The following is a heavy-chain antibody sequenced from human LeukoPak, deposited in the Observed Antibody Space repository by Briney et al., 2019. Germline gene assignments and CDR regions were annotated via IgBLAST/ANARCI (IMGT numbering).Heavy chain of an antibody. CDR3: ARERTSGSYYWFDP. CDR1: GDSVSSNSAA. Sequence: SQTLSLTCAISGDSVSSNSAAWNWIRQSPSRGLEWLGRTYYRSKWYNDYAVSVKSRITINPDTSKNQFSLKLSSVTAADTAVYYCARERTSGSYYWFDPWGQGTLVTVSS. V-gene: IGHV6-1*01. D-gene: IGHD1-26*01. CDR2: TYYRSKWYN. J-gene: IGHJ5*02.